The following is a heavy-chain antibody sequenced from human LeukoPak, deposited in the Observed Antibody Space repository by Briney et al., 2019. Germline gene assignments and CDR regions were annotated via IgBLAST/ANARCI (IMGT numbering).Heavy chain of an antibody. D-gene: IGHD2-15*01. CDR3: ARSYCGGGSCGAFDI. Sequence: SETLSLTCVVYGGSFSGYYWSWIRQPPGKGLEWIGYIYYSGNTNYNPSLKSRVTISVDTSKNQFSLRLSSVTAADTAVYYCARSYCGGGSCGAFDIWGQGTMVTVSS. CDR2: IYYSGNT. V-gene: IGHV4-59*01. CDR1: GGSFSGYY. J-gene: IGHJ3*02.